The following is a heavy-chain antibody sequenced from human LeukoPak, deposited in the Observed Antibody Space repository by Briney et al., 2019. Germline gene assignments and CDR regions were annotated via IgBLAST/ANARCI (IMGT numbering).Heavy chain of an antibody. CDR3: ARGGYYGSGSYYNRYYMDV. V-gene: IGHV4-38-2*02. CDR2: IYHSGST. Sequence: PSETLSLTCSVSDYSISSGHYWGWIRQPPGKGLEWIGSIYHSGSTYYNPSLKSRVTISVDTSKNQFSLKLRSVTAADTAVYYCARGGYYGSGSYYNRYYMDVWGKGTTVTISS. CDR1: DYSISSGHY. J-gene: IGHJ6*03. D-gene: IGHD3-10*01.